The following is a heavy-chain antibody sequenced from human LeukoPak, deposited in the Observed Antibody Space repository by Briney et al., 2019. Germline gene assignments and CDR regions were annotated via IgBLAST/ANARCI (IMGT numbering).Heavy chain of an antibody. D-gene: IGHD3-3*01. CDR3: ARDRRGITIFGVVPYYYYMDV. CDR2: IYYSGST. V-gene: IGHV4-39*07. J-gene: IGHJ6*03. Sequence: PSETLSLTCTVSGGSISSSSYYWGWIRQPPGKGLEWIGSIYYSGSTYYNPSLKSRVTISVDTSKNQFSLKLSSVTAADTAVYYCARDRRGITIFGVVPYYYYMDVWGKGTTVTVSS. CDR1: GGSISSSSYY.